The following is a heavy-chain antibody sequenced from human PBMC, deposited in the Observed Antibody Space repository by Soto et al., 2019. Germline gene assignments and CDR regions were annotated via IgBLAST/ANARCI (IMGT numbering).Heavy chain of an antibody. Sequence: SETLSLTCTVSGGSISSYYWSWIRQPPGKGLEWIGYIYYSGSTNYNPSLKSRVTISVDTSKNQFSLKLSSVTAADTAVYYCARDLRSRMDVWGQGXTVTVSS. CDR1: GGSISSYY. CDR2: IYYSGST. V-gene: IGHV4-59*01. J-gene: IGHJ6*02. CDR3: ARDLRSRMDV. D-gene: IGHD3-10*01.